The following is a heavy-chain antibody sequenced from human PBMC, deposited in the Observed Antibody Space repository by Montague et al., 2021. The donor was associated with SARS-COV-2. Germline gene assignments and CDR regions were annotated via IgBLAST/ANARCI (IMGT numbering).Heavy chain of an antibody. Sequence: SLRLSCAASGFTVSSNYMSWVRQAPGKGLEWVSVIYSGGSTYYADSVKGRFTISRDNSKNTLYLQMNSLRAEDTAVYHCARGGKYSGYGSLDYWGQGTLVTVSS. CDR3: ARGGKYSGYGSLDY. V-gene: IGHV3-53*01. CDR2: IYSGGST. CDR1: GFTVSSNY. D-gene: IGHD5-12*01. J-gene: IGHJ4*02.